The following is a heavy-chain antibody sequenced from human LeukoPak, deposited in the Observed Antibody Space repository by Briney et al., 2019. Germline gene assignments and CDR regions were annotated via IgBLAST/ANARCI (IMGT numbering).Heavy chain of an antibody. J-gene: IGHJ4*02. V-gene: IGHV1-8*02. Sequence: ASVKVSCKASGYTFTSYDINWVRQATGQGLEWMGWMNPNSGNTGYAQKFQGRVTMTTDTSTSTAYMELRSLRSDDTAVYYCARDWTLDHELELRENYFDYWGQGTLVTVSS. CDR2: MNPNSGNT. CDR1: GYTFTSYD. CDR3: ARDWTLDHELELRENYFDY. D-gene: IGHD1-7*01.